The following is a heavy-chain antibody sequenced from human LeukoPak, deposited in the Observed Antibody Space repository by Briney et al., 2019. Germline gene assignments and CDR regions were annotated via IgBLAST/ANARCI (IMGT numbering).Heavy chain of an antibody. V-gene: IGHV3-30*03. CDR1: GFTFSSYS. CDR2: ISYDGSNK. CDR3: ARDLTDPAAGSFDI. D-gene: IGHD2-2*01. Sequence: PGGSLRLSCAASGFTFSSYSMNWVRQAPGKGLEWVAVISYDGSNKYYADSVKGRFTISRDNSKNTLYLQMNSLRAEDTAVYYCARDLTDPAAGSFDIWGQGTMVTVSS. J-gene: IGHJ3*02.